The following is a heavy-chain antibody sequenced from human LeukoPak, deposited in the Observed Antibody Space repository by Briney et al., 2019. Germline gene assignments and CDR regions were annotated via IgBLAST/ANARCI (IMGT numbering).Heavy chain of an antibody. CDR3: GADSMPRGVFSYAFDI. D-gene: IGHD3-10*01. CDR2: IVVGSGDT. CDR1: GFTFTSSA. J-gene: IGHJ3*02. V-gene: IGHV1-58*01. Sequence: SAKVSCKASGFTFTSSAVQWVRQARGQRLEWIGWIVVGSGDTNSAQKFQERVTITRDMSTRTAYMELSSLRSEDTAVYYCGADSMPRGVFSYAFDIWGQGTMVTVSS.